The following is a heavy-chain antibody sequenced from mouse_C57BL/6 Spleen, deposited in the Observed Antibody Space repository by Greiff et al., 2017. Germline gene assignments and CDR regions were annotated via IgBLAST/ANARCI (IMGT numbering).Heavy chain of an antibody. D-gene: IGHD1-1*01. CDR2: IDPSDSYT. J-gene: IGHJ4*01. Sequence: QVQLQQPGAELVKPGASVKLSCKASGYTFTSYWMQWVKQRPGQGLEWIGEIDPSDSYTNYNQKFKGKATLTVDTSSSPAYMQISSLTSEDSEVFYCSRSGYYDGSSPLAMDYWGQGTSVTVSS. CDR3: SRSGYYDGSSPLAMDY. V-gene: IGHV1-50*01. CDR1: GYTFTSYW.